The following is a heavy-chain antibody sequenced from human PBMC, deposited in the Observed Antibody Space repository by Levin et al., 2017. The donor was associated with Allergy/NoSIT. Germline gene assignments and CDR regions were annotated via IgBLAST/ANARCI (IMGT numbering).Heavy chain of an antibody. V-gene: IGHV4-59*01. CDR1: GGSISSYY. CDR3: ARETIIDYGDQLYYFDY. Sequence: SQTLSLTCTVSGGSISSYYWSWIRQPPGKGLEWIGYIYYSGSTNYNPSLKSRVTISVDTSKNQFSLKLSSVTAADTAVYYCARETIIDYGDQLYYFDYWGQGTLVTVSS. CDR2: IYYSGST. D-gene: IGHD4-17*01. J-gene: IGHJ4*02.